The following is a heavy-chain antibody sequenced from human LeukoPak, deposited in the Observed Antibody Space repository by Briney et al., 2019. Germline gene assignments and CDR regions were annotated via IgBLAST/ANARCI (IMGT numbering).Heavy chain of an antibody. CDR1: GFTFDDYA. CDR3: AKDRLAYCGGDCYSFDY. D-gene: IGHD2-21*02. CDR2: ISWNSGSI. Sequence: GGSLRLSCAASGFTFDDYAMHWVRQAPGKGPEWVSGISWNSGSIGYADSVKGRFTISRDNAKNSLYLQMNSLRAEDTALYYCAKDRLAYCGGDCYSFDYWGQGTLVTVSS. V-gene: IGHV3-9*01. J-gene: IGHJ4*02.